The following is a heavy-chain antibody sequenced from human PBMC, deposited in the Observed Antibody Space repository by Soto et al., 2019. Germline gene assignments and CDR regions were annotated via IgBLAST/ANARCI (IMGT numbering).Heavy chain of an antibody. CDR3: ARVLAARPVLSPNWFDP. D-gene: IGHD6-6*01. CDR2: IIPIFGTA. CDR1: GGTFSSYA. J-gene: IGHJ5*02. Sequence: ASVKVSCKASGGTFSSYAISWVRQAPGQGLEWMGGIIPIFGTANYAQKFQGRVTITADKSTSTAYMELSSLRSEDTAVYYCARVLAARPVLSPNWFDPWGQGTLVTVSS. V-gene: IGHV1-69*06.